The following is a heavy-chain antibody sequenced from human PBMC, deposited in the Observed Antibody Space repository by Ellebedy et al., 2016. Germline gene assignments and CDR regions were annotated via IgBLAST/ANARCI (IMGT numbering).Heavy chain of an antibody. CDR2: IKQVGIEK. V-gene: IGHV3-7*01. CDR1: GFTFSRYW. CDR3: ARGGYCSSTSCYTDVRGPEDS. D-gene: IGHD2-2*02. J-gene: IGHJ4*02. Sequence: GESLKISCAASGFTFSRYWMSWVLQAPGKGLEWVANIKQVGIEKHYVDSVKGRITISRDNAKNSLYLKMNSLRAEDTAVYYCARGGYCSSTSCYTDVRGPEDSWGQGTLVTVSS.